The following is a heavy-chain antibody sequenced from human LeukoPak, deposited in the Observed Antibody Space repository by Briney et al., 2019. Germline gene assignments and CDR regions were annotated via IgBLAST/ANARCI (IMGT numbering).Heavy chain of an antibody. Sequence: ASVKVSCKASGYTFTSYGISWVRQAPGQGLEWMGWISAYNGNTNYAQKLRGRVTMTTDTSTSTAYMELSRLRSDDTAVYYCARDERYDSSGYPFDYWAQGTLVTVSS. CDR1: GYTFTSYG. CDR3: ARDERYDSSGYPFDY. D-gene: IGHD3-22*01. CDR2: ISAYNGNT. V-gene: IGHV1-18*01. J-gene: IGHJ4*02.